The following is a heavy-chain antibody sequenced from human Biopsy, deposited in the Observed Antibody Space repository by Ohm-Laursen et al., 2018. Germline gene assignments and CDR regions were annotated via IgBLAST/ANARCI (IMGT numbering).Heavy chain of an antibody. V-gene: IGHV3-11*01. CDR1: GFSFSDYH. D-gene: IGHD4-23*01. CDR2: ISGGGTI. CDR3: ARDTRWSPYHMDV. J-gene: IGHJ6*02. Sequence: SLRLSCAASGFSFSDYHMRWIRQAPGRGLEWVSYISGGGTIYYGDSMKGRVTISRDNAKNSLYLQMHSLRAEDTAVYYCARDTRWSPYHMDVWGQGTKVTVSS.